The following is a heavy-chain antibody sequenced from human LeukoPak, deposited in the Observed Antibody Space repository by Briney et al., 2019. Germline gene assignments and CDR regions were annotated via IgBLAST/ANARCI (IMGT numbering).Heavy chain of an antibody. CDR1: GGSISSYY. CDR3: ARDFRSTVTMRYFDL. J-gene: IGHJ2*01. V-gene: IGHV4-59*01. D-gene: IGHD4-11*01. CDR2: IYYSGST. Sequence: SETLSLTCTVSGGSISSYYRSWIRQPPGKGLEWIGYIYYSGSTNYNPSLKSRVTISVDTSKNQFSLKLSSVTAADTAVYYCARDFRSTVTMRYFDLWGRGTLVTVSS.